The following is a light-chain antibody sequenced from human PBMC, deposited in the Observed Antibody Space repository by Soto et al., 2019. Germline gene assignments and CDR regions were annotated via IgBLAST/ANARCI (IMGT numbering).Light chain of an antibody. J-gene: IGKJ1*01. V-gene: IGKV3-15*01. CDR1: QSVSSD. Sequence: EIVMTQSPGTLSVSPGERATLSCRASQSVSSDLAWYHQKPGQAPRLLIYGVSTRATGIPARFSGSGSGTDYTLAIHRLQPEDSALCSCHQYNNWPRTLGQGAKVDIK. CDR3: HQYNNWPRT. CDR2: GVS.